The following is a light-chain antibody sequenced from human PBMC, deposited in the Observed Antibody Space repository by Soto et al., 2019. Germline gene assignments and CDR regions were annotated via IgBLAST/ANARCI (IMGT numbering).Light chain of an antibody. J-gene: IGKJ4*01. V-gene: IGKV1-5*03. CDR3: QQYNSYPLT. Sequence: DIQMTHSPSTLSAFVGDRVTITCRASQSISSRLAWYQQKPGKAPKLLIYKASSLESGVPSRFSGSGSGTEFTLTISSLQPDDFATYYCQQYNSYPLTFGGGTKVEIK. CDR2: KAS. CDR1: QSISSR.